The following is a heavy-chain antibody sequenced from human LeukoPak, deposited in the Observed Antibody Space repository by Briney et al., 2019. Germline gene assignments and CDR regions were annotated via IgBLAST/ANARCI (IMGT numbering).Heavy chain of an antibody. CDR3: AKGAEGGYDY. CDR1: GFTLSSYT. J-gene: IGHJ4*02. D-gene: IGHD5-12*01. Sequence: GGSLRLSCAASGFTLSSYTMTWVRQAPGKGLEWVSAISGRGGDTYYADSMKGRFTISRDNSKNTLYLQMNSLRAEDTALYYCAKGAEGGYDYWGQGTLVTVSS. CDR2: ISGRGGDT. V-gene: IGHV3-23*01.